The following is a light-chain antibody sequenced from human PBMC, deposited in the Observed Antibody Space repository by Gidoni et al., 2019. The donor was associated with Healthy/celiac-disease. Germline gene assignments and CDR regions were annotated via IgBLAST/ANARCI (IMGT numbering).Light chain of an antibody. CDR3: QTWGTGIRV. CDR2: LNSDGSH. V-gene: IGLV4-69*01. Sequence: QVVLTQSPSAAASLVASVKLTCTLSSGHSSYAIAWHQQQPEKGPRYLMKLNSDGSHTKGDGIPDRFSGSSSGAERYLTISRLQSEDEADYYCQTWGTGIRVFGGGTKLTVL. CDR1: SGHSSYA. J-gene: IGLJ2*01.